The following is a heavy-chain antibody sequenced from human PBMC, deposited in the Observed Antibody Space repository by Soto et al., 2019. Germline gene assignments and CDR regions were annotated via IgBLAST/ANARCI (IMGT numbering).Heavy chain of an antibody. CDR3: AREPLGPPYVSARLNWFDP. V-gene: IGHV1-18*01. J-gene: IGHJ5*02. CDR2: ISAYNGNT. CDR1: GYTFTSYG. Sequence: GASVKVSCKASGYTFTSYGISWVRQAPGQGLEWMGWISAYNGNTNYAQKLQGRVTMTTDTSTSTAYMELRSLRSDDTAVYYCAREPLGPPYVSARLNWFDPWGQGTLVTVSS. D-gene: IGHD6-6*01.